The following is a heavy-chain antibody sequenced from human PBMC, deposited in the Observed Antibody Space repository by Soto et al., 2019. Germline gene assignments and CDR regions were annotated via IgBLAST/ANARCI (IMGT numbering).Heavy chain of an antibody. D-gene: IGHD3-3*01. V-gene: IGHV3-21*01. J-gene: IGHJ4*02. CDR2: ISSSSSYI. CDR3: ARDPLLTIFGVVMGPGD. Sequence: EVQLVESGGGLVKPGGSLRLSCAASGFTFSSYSMNWVRRAPGKGLEWVSSISSSSSYIYYADSVKGRFTISRDNAKNSLYLQMNSLRAEDTAVYCCARDPLLTIFGVVMGPGDWGQGTLVTVSS. CDR1: GFTFSSYS.